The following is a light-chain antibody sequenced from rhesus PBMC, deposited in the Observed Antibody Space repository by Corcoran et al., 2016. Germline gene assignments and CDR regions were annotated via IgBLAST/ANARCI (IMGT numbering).Light chain of an antibody. Sequence: DVVMTQSLLSLPITPGQPASISCRSSQSLVPSDGNTYVSWYQQKPGQPPRLLIYKVSNRYSGVPDRFSGSGAGTVFTLKISGVEAADVGLYNCGLGTKVPFTFGPGAKLHIQ. CDR2: KVS. CDR3: GLGTKVPFT. V-gene: IGKV2-62*02. CDR1: QSLVPSDGNTY. J-gene: IGKJ3*01.